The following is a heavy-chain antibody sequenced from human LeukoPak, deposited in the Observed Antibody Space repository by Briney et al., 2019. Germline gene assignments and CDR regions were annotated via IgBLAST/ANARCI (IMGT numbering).Heavy chain of an antibody. CDR3: AKDLYNWNDEGDY. D-gene: IGHD1-1*01. V-gene: IGHV3-23*01. CDR1: GFTFSSYD. Sequence: QPGGSLRLSCAASGFTFSSYDMSWVRRAPGKGLEWVSGISGSGGSTYHADSVKGQFTISRDNSKNTLYLQMNSLRAEDTAVYYCAKDLYNWNDEGDYWGQGTLVTVSS. J-gene: IGHJ4*02. CDR2: ISGSGGST.